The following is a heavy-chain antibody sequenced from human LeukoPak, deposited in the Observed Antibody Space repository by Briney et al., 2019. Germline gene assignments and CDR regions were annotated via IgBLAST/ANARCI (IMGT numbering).Heavy chain of an antibody. CDR2: IYHSGST. V-gene: IGHV4-4*02. CDR1: GGSISSSNW. CDR3: AREGTSYSSSPLPFDY. J-gene: IGHJ4*02. D-gene: IGHD6-6*01. Sequence: SETLSLTCAVSGGSISSSNWWSWVRQPPGKGLEWIGEIYHSGSTNYNPSLKSRVTISVDKSKNQFSLKLSSVTAADTAVYYCAREGTSYSSSPLPFDYWGQGTLVTVSS.